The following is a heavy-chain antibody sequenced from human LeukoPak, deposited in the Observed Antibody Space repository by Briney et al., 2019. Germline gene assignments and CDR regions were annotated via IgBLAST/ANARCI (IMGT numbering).Heavy chain of an antibody. J-gene: IGHJ1*01. CDR3: AKDVNYYEISGYSIFQH. V-gene: IGHV3-23*01. Sequence: GGSLRLSCAASGFTFSSYGMSWVRQAPGKGLEWVSAISGSGGSTYYADSVKGRFTISRDNSKNTLYLQMNSLRAEDTAAYYCAKDVNYYEISGYSIFQHWGQGALVTVS. CDR2: ISGSGGST. D-gene: IGHD3-22*01. CDR1: GFTFSSYG.